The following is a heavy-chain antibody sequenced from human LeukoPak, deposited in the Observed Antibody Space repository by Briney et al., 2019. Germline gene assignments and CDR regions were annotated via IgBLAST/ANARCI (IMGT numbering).Heavy chain of an antibody. V-gene: IGHV3-48*01. CDR2: ISSSSSTI. CDR3: ASAPYYYGSGSSRSLDY. Sequence: GGSLRLSCAASGFTFSSYSMNWVRQAPGKGLEWVSYISSSSSTIYYADSVKGRFTISRDNAKNSLYLQMNSLRAEDTAVYYCASAPYYYGSGSSRSLDYWGQGTLVTVSS. D-gene: IGHD3-10*01. J-gene: IGHJ4*02. CDR1: GFTFSSYS.